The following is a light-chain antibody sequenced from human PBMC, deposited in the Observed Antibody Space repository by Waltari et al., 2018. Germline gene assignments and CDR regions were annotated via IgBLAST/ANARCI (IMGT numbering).Light chain of an antibody. J-gene: IGLJ2*01. CDR2: YDT. V-gene: IGLV3-21*04. CDR1: SIVTKS. Sequence: SYVLPQAPSVAVAPGETARLTCGGASIVTKSVNWYRQRPGQAPELVIYYDTARPSGVPDRISASNPGNTATLTISRVEAGDEADYYCQVWDSDTGIVFFGGGTKVTVL. CDR3: QVWDSDTGIVF.